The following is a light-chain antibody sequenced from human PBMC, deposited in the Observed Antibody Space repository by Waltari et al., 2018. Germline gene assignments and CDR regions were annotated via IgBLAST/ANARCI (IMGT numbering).Light chain of an antibody. CDR1: QSISGW. CDR2: KAS. J-gene: IGKJ5*01. Sequence: DIQMTPSPSTLSASIGDRVTITCRASQSISGWLAWYQQKPGKAPKLLIFKASNLQSGVPSRFSGSGSGTDFTLTISSLQPDDFATYYCQHYNSYSPITFGQGTRLEIK. CDR3: QHYNSYSPIT. V-gene: IGKV1-5*03.